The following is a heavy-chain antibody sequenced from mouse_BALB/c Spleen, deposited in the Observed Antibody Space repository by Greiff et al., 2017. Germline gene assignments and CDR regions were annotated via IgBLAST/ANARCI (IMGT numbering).Heavy chain of an antibody. Sequence: EVQLQQSGPELVKPGASVKISCKASGYSFTGYYMHWVKQSHVKSLEWIGRINPYNGATSYNQNFKDKASLTVDKSSSTAYMELHSLTSEDSAVYYCARLYYGSSYFDYWGQGTTLTVSS. V-gene: IGHV1-31*01. D-gene: IGHD1-1*01. CDR2: INPYNGAT. CDR1: GYSFTGYY. J-gene: IGHJ2*01. CDR3: ARLYYGSSYFDY.